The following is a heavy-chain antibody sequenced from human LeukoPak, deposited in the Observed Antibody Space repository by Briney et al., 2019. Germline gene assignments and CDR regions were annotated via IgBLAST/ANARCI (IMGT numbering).Heavy chain of an antibody. CDR2: INTDGSST. J-gene: IGHJ4*02. Sequence: PGGSPRLSCAASGFTFSSYWMHWVRQAPGKGLVWVSRINTDGSSTSYADSVKGRFTISRDNAKNTLYLQMNSLRAEDTAVYYCAKGGIASPGLSNWGQGTLVTVSS. CDR3: AKGGIASPGLSN. CDR1: GFTFSSYW. D-gene: IGHD6-13*01. V-gene: IGHV3-74*01.